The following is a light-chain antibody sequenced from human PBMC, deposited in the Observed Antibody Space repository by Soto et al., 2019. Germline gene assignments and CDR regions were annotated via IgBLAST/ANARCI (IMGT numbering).Light chain of an antibody. CDR1: QSVLYSSNNKNY. J-gene: IGKJ1*01. CDR3: QQYVSSPPT. V-gene: IGKV4-1*01. Sequence: DIVMTQSPDSLAVSLGERATINCKSSQSVLYSSNNKNYLAWYQQKAGQPPKLLIYWASTRESGVPDRFSGSGSGTDFTLTISSLQAEDFAVYYCQQYVSSPPTFGQGTKVDIK. CDR2: WAS.